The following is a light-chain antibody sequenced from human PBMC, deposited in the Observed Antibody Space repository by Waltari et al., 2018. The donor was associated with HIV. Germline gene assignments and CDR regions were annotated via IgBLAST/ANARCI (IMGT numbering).Light chain of an antibody. Sequence: QSALTQPASVSGSHGPSLSISCTGTRRDVGGYTAVSWYPKHPATAPKLVILEVSNRPSGVSNRFSGSKSGNRASLTISGLQAEDEAYYYCSSYTSSDTVVFGGGTKVTVL. CDR1: RRDVGGYTA. J-gene: IGLJ2*01. CDR2: EVS. CDR3: SSYTSSDTVV. V-gene: IGLV2-14*01.